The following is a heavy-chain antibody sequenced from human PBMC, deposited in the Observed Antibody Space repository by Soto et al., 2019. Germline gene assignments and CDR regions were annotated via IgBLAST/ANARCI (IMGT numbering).Heavy chain of an antibody. CDR2: ISYDGSNK. CDR3: ATRAGGGDY. Sequence: QVQLVESGGGVVQPGRSLRLSCAASGFTFSSYAMHWVRQAPGKGLEWVAVISYDGSNKYYADSVKGRFTISRDNSKNPLYLKMNSLRAEDTAVYYCATRAGGGDYWGQGTLVTVSS. D-gene: IGHD3-10*01. CDR1: GFTFSSYA. V-gene: IGHV3-30-3*01. J-gene: IGHJ4*02.